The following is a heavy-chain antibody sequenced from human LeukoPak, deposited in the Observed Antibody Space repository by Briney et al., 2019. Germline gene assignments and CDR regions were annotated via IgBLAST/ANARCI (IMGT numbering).Heavy chain of an antibody. V-gene: IGHV4-59*01. J-gene: IGHJ6*03. CDR1: GGSISSYY. CDR3: ARAATFYYYYMDV. Sequence: SETLSLTCTVSGGSISSYYWSWLRQPPGKGLEWIGYIYYSGSTNYNPSLKRRVTISVDTSKNQFSLKLSSVTAADTAVYYCARAATFYYYYMDVWGKGTTVTISS. CDR2: IYYSGST. D-gene: IGHD2-15*01.